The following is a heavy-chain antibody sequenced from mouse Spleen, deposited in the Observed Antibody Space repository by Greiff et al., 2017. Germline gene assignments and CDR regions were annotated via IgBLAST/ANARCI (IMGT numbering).Heavy chain of an antibody. CDR1: GFTFSDYY. CDR3: ARDSNWGGFAY. V-gene: IGHV5-16*01. Sequence: EVELVESEGGLVQPGSSMKLSCTASGFTFSDYYMAWVRQVPEKGLEWVANINYDGSSTYYLDSLKSRFIISRDNAKNILYLQMSSLKSEDTATYYCARDSNWGGFAYWGQGTLVTVSA. D-gene: IGHD2-5*01. J-gene: IGHJ3*01. CDR2: INYDGSST.